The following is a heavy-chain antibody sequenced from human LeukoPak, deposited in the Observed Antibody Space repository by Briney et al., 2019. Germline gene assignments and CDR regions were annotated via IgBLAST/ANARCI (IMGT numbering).Heavy chain of an antibody. J-gene: IGHJ4*02. V-gene: IGHV1-24*01. CDR3: VRVALYYYGSESFYFFEH. Sequence: ASVKVSCKVSGYTLTELSMHWVRQAPGKGLEWMGGFDPEDGETIYAQKFQGRVTMTEDTSTDTAYMELSTLRVEDTAIYYCVRVALYYYGSESFYFFEHWGQGTPVTASS. D-gene: IGHD3-10*01. CDR2: FDPEDGET. CDR1: GYTLTELS.